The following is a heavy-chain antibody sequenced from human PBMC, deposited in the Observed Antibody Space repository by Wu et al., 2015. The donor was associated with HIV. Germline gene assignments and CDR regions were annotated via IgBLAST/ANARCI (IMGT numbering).Heavy chain of an antibody. CDR3: ARGGQCWSFRCDYYGMDV. Sequence: QVQLVQSGAEVKKPGASVKVSCKASGYTFTGYYMHWVRQAPGQGLEWMGWINPNSGGTNYAQKFQGRVTMTRDTSISTAYMELSRLRSDDTAVYYCARGGQCWSFRCDYYGMDVVGPRDHGHRLL. CDR2: INPNSGGT. D-gene: IGHD2-15*01. CDR1: GYTFTGYY. V-gene: IGHV1-2*02. J-gene: IGHJ6*02.